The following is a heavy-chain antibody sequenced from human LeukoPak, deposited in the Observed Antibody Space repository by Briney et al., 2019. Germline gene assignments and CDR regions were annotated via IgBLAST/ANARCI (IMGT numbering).Heavy chain of an antibody. Sequence: ASVKVSCKTSGYTFTNYGMHWVRQASRQSPEWMGWINTGNGNTKSSQKFQDRVTLTRDTSASTGYMELNSLSSEDTAVYYCARVPLHDDSRHYYPHWGQGTPVTVSS. CDR2: INTGNGNT. V-gene: IGHV1-3*04. CDR1: GYTFTNYG. CDR3: ARVPLHDDSRHYYPH. D-gene: IGHD3-22*01. J-gene: IGHJ1*01.